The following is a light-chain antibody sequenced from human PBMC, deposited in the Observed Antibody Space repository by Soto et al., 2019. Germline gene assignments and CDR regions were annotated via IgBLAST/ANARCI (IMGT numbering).Light chain of an antibody. CDR3: QQYGSSPIT. CDR1: QTVSSAY. J-gene: IGKJ5*01. CDR2: GAS. Sequence: IVLSPSPGTVSLSPGERATLSCRTSQTVSSAYLAWYKQKPGQAPRLLIYGASSMATGIPDRFSGSGSGTDSTLTISRLETEDSAVYYCQQYGSSPITFGQGTRLEIK. V-gene: IGKV3-20*01.